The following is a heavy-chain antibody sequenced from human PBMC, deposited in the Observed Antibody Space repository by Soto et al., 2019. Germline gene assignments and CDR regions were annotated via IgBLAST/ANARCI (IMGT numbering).Heavy chain of an antibody. CDR2: TNSDGSDT. J-gene: IGHJ4*02. CDR1: GFTFSSYW. V-gene: IGHV3-74*01. D-gene: IGHD6-19*01. Sequence: EVQLVESGGGLVQPGGSLRLSCAASGFTFSSYWMYWVRQAPGKGLVWVSRTNSDGSDTSYADSVKGRFTISRDNAKNTLYLQMNSLSAEDTAVYYCARDRGWSLFASWGQGTLVTVSS. CDR3: ARDRGWSLFAS.